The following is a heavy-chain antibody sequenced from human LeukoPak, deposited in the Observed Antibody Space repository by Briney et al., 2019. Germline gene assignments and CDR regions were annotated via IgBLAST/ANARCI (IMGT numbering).Heavy chain of an antibody. V-gene: IGHV3-7*03. CDR2: IKQDGSEK. CDR3: ATDSRSCRY. Sequence: GGSLRLSCAASGFTFSTHWMTWVRQAPGKGLEWVAHIKQDGSEKYYLDSVKGRFTISRDNAKNSLFLQMNSLRAEDTAMYYCATDSRSCRYWGQGTLVTVSS. J-gene: IGHJ4*02. CDR1: GFTFSTHW.